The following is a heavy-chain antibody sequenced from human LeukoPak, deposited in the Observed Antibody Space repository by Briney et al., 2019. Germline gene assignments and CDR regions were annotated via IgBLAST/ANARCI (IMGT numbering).Heavy chain of an antibody. Sequence: ASVKVSCKASGYTFTSYGISWVRQAPGQGLEWMGWISAYNGNTNYARKLQGRVTMTTDTSTSTAYMELRSLRSDDTAVYYCAREQYYYDSSGYYSNDYWGQGTLVTVSS. CDR2: ISAYNGNT. CDR3: AREQYYYDSSGYYSNDY. J-gene: IGHJ4*02. D-gene: IGHD3-22*01. CDR1: GYTFTSYG. V-gene: IGHV1-18*01.